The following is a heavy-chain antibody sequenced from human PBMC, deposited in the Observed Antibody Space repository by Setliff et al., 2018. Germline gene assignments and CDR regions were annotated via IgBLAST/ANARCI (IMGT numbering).Heavy chain of an antibody. CDR2: INTNTGNP. Sequence: ASVKVSCKASGYTFRSYGINWVRQAPGQGLEWMGWINTNTGNPTYAQGFTGRFVFSLDTSVTTAYLQISSLKAQDSAVYYFARGGDIITIFGVVTPDYYYYMDVWGTGTTVTVSS. V-gene: IGHV7-4-1*02. J-gene: IGHJ6*03. CDR3: ARGGDIITIFGVVTPDYYYYMDV. D-gene: IGHD3-3*01. CDR1: GYTFRSYG.